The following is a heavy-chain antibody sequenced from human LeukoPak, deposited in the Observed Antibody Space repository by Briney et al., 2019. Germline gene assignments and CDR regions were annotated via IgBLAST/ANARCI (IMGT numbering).Heavy chain of an antibody. CDR3: ASRVCSSTSCYTSGLVY. Sequence: SVKVSCKASGGTFSSYAISWVRQAPGQGLEWMGGIIPIFGTANYAQKFQGRVTITTDESTSTAYMELSSPRSEDTAVYYCASRVCSSTSCYTSGLVYWGQGTLVTVSS. J-gene: IGHJ4*02. CDR2: IIPIFGTA. V-gene: IGHV1-69*05. D-gene: IGHD2-2*02. CDR1: GGTFSSYA.